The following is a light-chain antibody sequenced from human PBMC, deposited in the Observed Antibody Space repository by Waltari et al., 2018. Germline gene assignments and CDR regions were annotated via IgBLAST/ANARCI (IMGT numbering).Light chain of an antibody. CDR3: CSYAGSYTWV. CDR1: SSDVGTYNL. Sequence: QSALTQPASVSGSPGQSITISCTGTSSDVGTYNLVSWYQQYPGKAPKVMIYDDNSRPSGVSDRFSGSKSGNTASLTISGVQAEDEADYYCCSYAGSYTWVFGGGTKLTVL. CDR2: DDN. V-gene: IGLV2-23*01. J-gene: IGLJ3*02.